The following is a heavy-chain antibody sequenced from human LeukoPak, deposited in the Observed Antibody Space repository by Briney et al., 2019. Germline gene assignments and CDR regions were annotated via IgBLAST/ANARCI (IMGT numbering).Heavy chain of an antibody. D-gene: IGHD3-10*01. Sequence: GGSLSLSCAASGFTFSSYAMSWDPQAPGKGLEWVSAISGSGGSTYYADSVKGRFTISRDNSKNTLYLQMNSLRAEDTAVYYCAKPGAYGSGSYTENWGQGTLVTVSS. CDR1: GFTFSSYA. CDR3: AKPGAYGSGSYTEN. V-gene: IGHV3-23*01. J-gene: IGHJ4*02. CDR2: ISGSGGST.